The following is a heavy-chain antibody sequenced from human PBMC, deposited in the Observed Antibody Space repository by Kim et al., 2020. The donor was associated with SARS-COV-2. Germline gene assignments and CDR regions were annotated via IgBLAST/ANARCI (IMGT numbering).Heavy chain of an antibody. D-gene: IGHD6-19*01. CDR1: GGSISSSNW. J-gene: IGHJ5*02. CDR3: ARDSIAVAGHGPTNWFDP. CDR2: IYHSGST. Sequence: SETLSLTCAVSGGSISSSNWWSWVRQPPGKGLEWIGEIYHSGSTNYNPSLKSRVTISVDKSKNQFSLKLSSVTAADTAVYYCARDSIAVAGHGPTNWFDPWGQGTLVTVSS. V-gene: IGHV4-4*02.